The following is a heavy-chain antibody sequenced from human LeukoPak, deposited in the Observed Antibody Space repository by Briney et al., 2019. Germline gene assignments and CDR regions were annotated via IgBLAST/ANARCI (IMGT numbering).Heavy chain of an antibody. CDR2: IYYSGST. CDR3: ARQVAVGLSGDY. D-gene: IGHD3-10*01. CDR1: GGSISSSSYY. Sequence: SETLSLTCTVSGGSISSSSYYWGWIRQPPGKGLEWIGSIYYSGSTYYNPSLKSRVTISVDTSKNQFSLKLSSVTAADTAVYYCARQVAVGLSGDYWGQGTLVTVPS. V-gene: IGHV4-39*01. J-gene: IGHJ4*02.